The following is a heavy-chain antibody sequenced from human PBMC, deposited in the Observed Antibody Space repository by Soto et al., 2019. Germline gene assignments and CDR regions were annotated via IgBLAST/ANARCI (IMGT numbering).Heavy chain of an antibody. CDR3: AKTWDPELSLFDAFDI. D-gene: IGHD1-7*01. CDR2: IYPGDSDT. V-gene: IGHV5-51*01. CDR1: GYSFTSYW. J-gene: IGHJ3*02. Sequence: GESLKISCKGSGYSFTSYWIGWVRQMPGKGLEWMGIIYPGDSDTRYSPSFQDQVTISADKSISTAYLQWSSLKASDTAMYYCAKTWDPELSLFDAFDIWGQGTMVTVSS.